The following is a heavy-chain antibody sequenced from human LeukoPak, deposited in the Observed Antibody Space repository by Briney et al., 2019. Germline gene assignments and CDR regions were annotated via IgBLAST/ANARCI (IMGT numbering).Heavy chain of an antibody. CDR1: GFTFSSYS. CDR3: ARNSNWNLVYFDY. V-gene: IGHV3-21*01. CDR2: ISSSSSYI. D-gene: IGHD1-1*01. J-gene: IGHJ4*02. Sequence: PGGSLRLSCAASGFTFSSYSMNWVRQAPGKGLEWVSSISSSSSYIYYADSVKGRLTISRDNAKNSLYLQMNSLRAEDTAVYYCARNSNWNLVYFDYWGQGTLVTVSS.